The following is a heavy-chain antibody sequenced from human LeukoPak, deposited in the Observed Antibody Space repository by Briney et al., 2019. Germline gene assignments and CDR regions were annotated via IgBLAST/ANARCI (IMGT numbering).Heavy chain of an antibody. CDR3: AREGYSSSFDY. D-gene: IGHD5-18*01. J-gene: IGHJ4*01. Sequence: GGSLRLSCAASGFTFSDYQMNWIRQAPGKGPEWVSYISNSGTTIFYADSVRGRFTVSRDNARNSLLLQMDYLSAEDTAVYYCAREGYSSSFDYWGQGALVTVSS. CDR2: ISNSGTTI. CDR1: GFTFSDYQ. V-gene: IGHV3-11*01.